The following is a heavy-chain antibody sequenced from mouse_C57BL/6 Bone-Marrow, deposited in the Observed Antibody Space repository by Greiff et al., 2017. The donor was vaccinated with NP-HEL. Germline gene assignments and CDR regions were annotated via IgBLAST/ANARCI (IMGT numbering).Heavy chain of an antibody. D-gene: IGHD1-1*01. Sequence: QVQLQQSGPELVKPGASVKISCKASGYTFTDYYINWVKQRPGQGLEWIGWIYPGSGNTTYNEKFKGKATLTVDTSSSTAYMQLSSLTSEDSAVYFCAPIYYGFLTGTGDFDYWGQGTTLTVSS. CDR2: IYPGSGNT. V-gene: IGHV1-84*01. J-gene: IGHJ2*01. CDR1: GYTFTDYY. CDR3: APIYYGFLTGTGDFDY.